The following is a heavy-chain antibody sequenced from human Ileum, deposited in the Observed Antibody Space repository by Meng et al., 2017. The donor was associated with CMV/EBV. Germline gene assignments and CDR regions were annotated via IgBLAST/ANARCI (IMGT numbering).Heavy chain of an antibody. CDR3: ARPTYYSDGGDYYY. Sequence: SGFTFSSYAMIWVRQAPGKGLEWVSTISSGGGATYYADSVKGRFTISRDNSRNTLYLHMNSLRAEDTAVFYCARPTYYSDGGDYYYWGQGTLVTVSS. V-gene: IGHV3-23*01. CDR1: GFTFSSYA. J-gene: IGHJ4*02. CDR2: ISSGGGAT. D-gene: IGHD3-22*01.